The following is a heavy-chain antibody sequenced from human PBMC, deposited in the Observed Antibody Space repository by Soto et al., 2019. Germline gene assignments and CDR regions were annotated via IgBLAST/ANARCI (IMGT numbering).Heavy chain of an antibody. J-gene: IGHJ6*02. D-gene: IGHD3-10*01. V-gene: IGHV4-59*08. Sequence: QVQLQESGPGLVKPSETLSLSCTDSGGSISSYYWSWIRQPPGKGMEWIGYVHHSWGSNYNPSLQSLVSISLDASKSQFSRKLSSVTATDTAVYYCARQGFGALHGLVDVWGQGTTVTVSS. CDR2: VHHSWGS. CDR3: ARQGFGALHGLVDV. CDR1: GGSISSYY.